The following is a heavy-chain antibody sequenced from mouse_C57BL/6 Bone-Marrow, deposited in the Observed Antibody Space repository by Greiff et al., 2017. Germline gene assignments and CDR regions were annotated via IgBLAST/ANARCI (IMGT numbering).Heavy chain of an antibody. J-gene: IGHJ4*01. Sequence: QVQLKESGPGLVQPSQSLSITCTVSGFSLTSYGVHWVRQSPGKGLEWLGVIWRGGSTDYNAAFMSRLSITKDNSKSQVFFKMNSLQADDTAIYYCAKRYYGKNYAMDYWGQGTSVTVSS. D-gene: IGHD1-1*01. CDR3: AKRYYGKNYAMDY. V-gene: IGHV2-5*01. CDR1: GFSLTSYG. CDR2: IWRGGST.